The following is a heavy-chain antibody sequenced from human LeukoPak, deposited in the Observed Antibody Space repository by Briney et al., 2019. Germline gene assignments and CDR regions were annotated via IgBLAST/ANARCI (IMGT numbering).Heavy chain of an antibody. V-gene: IGHV3-21*01. J-gene: IGHJ6*03. CDR2: ISSSSNYI. D-gene: IGHD6-19*01. CDR3: ARSSGWYHRGPDYYYYYMDV. Sequence: GGPLRLSCAASGFTFSSHSMNWVRQAPGKGLEWVSSISSSSNYIYYADSVKGRFTISRDNAKNSLYLQMNSLRAEDTAIYYCARSSGWYHRGPDYYYYYMDVWGKGTTVTVS. CDR1: GFTFSSHS.